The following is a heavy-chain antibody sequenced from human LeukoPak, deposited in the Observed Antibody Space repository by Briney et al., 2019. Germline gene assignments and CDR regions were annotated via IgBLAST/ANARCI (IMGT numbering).Heavy chain of an antibody. D-gene: IGHD4-17*01. CDR2: IIVGSGAT. CDR1: GFTFSTSA. Sequence: SVKVSCKTSGFTFSTSAVQWVRQARGQRLEWIGWIIVGSGATNYAQSLQGRFTITRDMSTNTAYMELSSLGSEDAAVYYCAAELYGVYTDCCTFHLWGQGTVVTVSS. V-gene: IGHV1-58*01. CDR3: AAELYGVYTDCCTFHL. J-gene: IGHJ3*01.